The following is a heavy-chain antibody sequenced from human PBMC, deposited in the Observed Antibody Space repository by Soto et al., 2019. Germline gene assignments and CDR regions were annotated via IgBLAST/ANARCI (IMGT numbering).Heavy chain of an antibody. J-gene: IGHJ3*01. CDR1: SFLFSSYT. D-gene: IGHD2-2*01. CDR2: ISGSGATI. V-gene: IGHV3-48*01. CDR3: ASPPRGHAVDL. Sequence: VELVESGGDLVQPGGSLRLTCTASSFLFSSYTMNWVRQAPGKGLEWIAYISGSGATIHYADSVKGRFTISRDNAKKSLYLQMDSLRVHATAVYYRASPPRGHAVDLWGQGTLVAVSS.